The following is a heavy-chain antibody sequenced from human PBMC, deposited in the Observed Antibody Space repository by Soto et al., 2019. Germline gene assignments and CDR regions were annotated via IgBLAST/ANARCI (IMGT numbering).Heavy chain of an antibody. V-gene: IGHV3-11*01. CDR1: GFTCSDYY. J-gene: IGHJ1*01. Sequence: QVQLVESGGGLVKPGGSLRLSCAASGFTCSDYYMSWIRQAPGKGLEWFSHISGSGSTIYFADSVKGRFTISCDNAKNSLYLHMKSLRAEDTAVYYCARACSSSSCYGYFQLWGQGTRVTVSS. CDR2: ISGSGSTI. D-gene: IGHD2-2*01. CDR3: ARACSSSSCYGYFQL.